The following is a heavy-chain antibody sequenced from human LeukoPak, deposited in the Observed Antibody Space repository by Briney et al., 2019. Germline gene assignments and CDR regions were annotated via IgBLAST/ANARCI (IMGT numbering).Heavy chain of an antibody. CDR3: ARVIAEYYYDSSGYYWDYFDY. CDR1: GFTFSDYY. V-gene: IGHV3-11*01. CDR2: ISSSGSTI. Sequence: GGSLRLSGAASGFTFSDYYMSWIRQAPGKGLEWVSYISSSGSTIYYADSVKGRFTISRDNAKNSLYLQMDSLRAEDTAVYYCARVIAEYYYDSSGYYWDYFDYWGQGTLVTVSS. J-gene: IGHJ4*02. D-gene: IGHD3-22*01.